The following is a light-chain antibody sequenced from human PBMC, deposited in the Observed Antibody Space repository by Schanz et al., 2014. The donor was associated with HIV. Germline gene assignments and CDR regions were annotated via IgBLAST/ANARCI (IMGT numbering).Light chain of an antibody. J-gene: IGLJ3*02. CDR3: SSYTSSSTWV. V-gene: IGLV2-8*01. Sequence: QSVLTQPPSASGSPGQSVTISCTGTSSDVGYYNYVSWYQQHPGKAPKLMIYEVSKRPSGVPDRFSGSRSGNTASLTVSGLQAEDEGDYYCSSYTSSSTWVFGGGTKLTVL. CDR2: EVS. CDR1: SSDVGYYNY.